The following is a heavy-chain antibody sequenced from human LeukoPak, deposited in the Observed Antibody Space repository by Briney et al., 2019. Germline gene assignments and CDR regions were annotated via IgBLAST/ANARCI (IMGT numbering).Heavy chain of an antibody. D-gene: IGHD2-2*02. Sequence: ASVKVSCKASGYTFTGYYMHWVRQAPGQGLEWMGWINPNSGGTNYAQKFQGRVTMTRDTSISTAYMELSRLRSDDTAVYYCARVPQYCSSTSCYNPYESDWFDPWGQGTLVTVSS. J-gene: IGHJ5*02. CDR3: ARVPQYCSSTSCYNPYESDWFDP. V-gene: IGHV1-2*02. CDR1: GYTFTGYY. CDR2: INPNSGGT.